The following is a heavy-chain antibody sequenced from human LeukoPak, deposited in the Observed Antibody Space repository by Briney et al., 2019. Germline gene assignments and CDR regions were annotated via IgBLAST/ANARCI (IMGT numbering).Heavy chain of an antibody. Sequence: PGGSLRLSCAASGFTFSSYNMNWVRQAPGKGLEWVSSISSSSSYIYYADSVKGRFTISRDNAKNSLYLQMNSLRAEDTAVYYCARAPPGSRDLDAFDIWGQGTMVTVSS. J-gene: IGHJ3*02. V-gene: IGHV3-21*01. CDR3: ARAPPGSRDLDAFDI. CDR2: ISSSSSYI. CDR1: GFTFSSYN. D-gene: IGHD3-10*01.